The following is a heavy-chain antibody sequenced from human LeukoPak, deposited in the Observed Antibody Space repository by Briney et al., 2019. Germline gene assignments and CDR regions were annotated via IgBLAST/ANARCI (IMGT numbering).Heavy chain of an antibody. D-gene: IGHD3-9*01. Sequence: TSETLSLTCTVSGGSISSGSYYWSCIRQPPGQRLEWIGRIYTSGSTNYNPSLKSRVTISVDTSKNQFSLKLSSVTAADTAVYYCARNNYYDILTGYSPSPFDYWGQGTLVTVSS. CDR1: GGSISSGSYY. CDR2: IYTSGST. CDR3: ARNNYYDILTGYSPSPFDY. V-gene: IGHV4-61*02. J-gene: IGHJ4*02.